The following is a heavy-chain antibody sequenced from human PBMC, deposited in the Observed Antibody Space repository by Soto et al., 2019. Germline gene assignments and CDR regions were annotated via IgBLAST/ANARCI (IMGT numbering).Heavy chain of an antibody. CDR1: GYTFTSYG. J-gene: IGHJ5*02. CDR2: ISAYNGNT. Sequence: SVKVSCKASGYTFTSYGISWVRQAAGQGLEWMGWISAYNGNTNYAQKLQGRVTMTTDTSTSTAYMELRSLRSDDTAVYYCARDRWDSSGYPRWPSGQVTMITGSS. CDR3: ARDRWDSSGYPRWP. D-gene: IGHD3-22*01. V-gene: IGHV1-18*04.